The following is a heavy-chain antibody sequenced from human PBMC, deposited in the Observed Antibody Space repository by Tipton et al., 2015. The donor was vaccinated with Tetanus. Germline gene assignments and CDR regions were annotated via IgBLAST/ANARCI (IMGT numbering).Heavy chain of an antibody. CDR3: AKSGAAAPGNWFDS. D-gene: IGHD6-13*01. V-gene: IGHV1-18*04. Sequence: QVQLVQSGAEVKKPGASVKVSCTANGYSYTSYGISWVRQAPGQGLEWVGWITPYNGHKDLAQKVQGRVTMTTDTSTSTAYMELSSLRSEDTAVYYCAKSGAAAPGNWFDSWGQGTLVTVSS. J-gene: IGHJ5*01. CDR1: GYSYTSYG. CDR2: ITPYNGHK.